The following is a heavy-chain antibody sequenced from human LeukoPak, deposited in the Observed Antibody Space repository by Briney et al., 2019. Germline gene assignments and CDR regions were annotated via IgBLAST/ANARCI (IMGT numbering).Heavy chain of an antibody. CDR3: ASPKDYYYYYYMDV. Sequence: ASVKLSCKASGYTFTGYYMHWVRQAPGQGLEWMGWINPNSGGTNYAQKFQGRVTMTRDTSISTAYMELSRLRSDDTAVYYCASPKDYYYYYYMDVWGKGTTVTISS. V-gene: IGHV1-2*02. CDR2: INPNSGGT. J-gene: IGHJ6*03. CDR1: GYTFTGYY.